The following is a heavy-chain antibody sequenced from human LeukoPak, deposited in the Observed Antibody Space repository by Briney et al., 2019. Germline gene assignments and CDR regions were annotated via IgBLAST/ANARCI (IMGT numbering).Heavy chain of an antibody. V-gene: IGHV4-4*07. Sequence: SETLSLTCTVSGDSISSYYWSWVRQPAGKGLEWIGRIYTNGNTNYNPSLKSRVTMSVDTSKNQFSLKLSSVTAADTAVYYCARESGSYRYFDYWGQGTLVTVSS. CDR2: IYTNGNT. D-gene: IGHD1-26*01. J-gene: IGHJ4*02. CDR3: ARESGSYRYFDY. CDR1: GDSISSYY.